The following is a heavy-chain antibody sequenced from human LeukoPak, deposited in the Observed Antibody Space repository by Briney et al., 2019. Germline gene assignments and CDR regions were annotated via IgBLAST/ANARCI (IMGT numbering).Heavy chain of an antibody. D-gene: IGHD5-12*01. CDR1: GGSISNYY. Sequence: PSETLSLTCTVSGGSISNYYWSWIRQPAGQGLEWIGRISTSGSTNYNPSLKSRVTISVDTSKNQFSLKLSSVTAADTAVYYCAGLCGLLGCGIVATDAFDIWGQGTMVTVSS. V-gene: IGHV4-4*07. J-gene: IGHJ3*02. CDR2: ISTSGST. CDR3: AGLCGLLGCGIVATDAFDI.